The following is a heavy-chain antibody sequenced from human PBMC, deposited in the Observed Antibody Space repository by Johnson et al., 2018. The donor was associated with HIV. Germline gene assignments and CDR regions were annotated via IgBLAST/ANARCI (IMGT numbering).Heavy chain of an antibody. CDR1: GFTFSRYS. J-gene: IGHJ3*02. Sequence: QVQLVESGGGVVHPGRSLRLSCAASGFTFSRYSMHWVRQAPGKGLEWMAIISYDGSNKYYADSVKGRFTISRANSKNTLFLQMNSLRDEDTAVYYCARGGWLGYCSSTSCSKDAFDIWGQGTMVTVSS. CDR3: ARGGWLGYCSSTSCSKDAFDI. V-gene: IGHV3-30-3*01. CDR2: ISYDGSNK. D-gene: IGHD2-2*01.